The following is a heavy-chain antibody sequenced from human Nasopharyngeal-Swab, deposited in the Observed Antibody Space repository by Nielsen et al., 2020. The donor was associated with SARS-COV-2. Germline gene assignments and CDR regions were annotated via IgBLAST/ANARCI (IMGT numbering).Heavy chain of an antibody. CDR2: IYTSGNT. Sequence: SETLSLTCTVSGGSISRYYWSWIRQPAGKGLEWIGRIYTSGNTNYNPSLKSRVTMSVDTSKNQFSLKLTSVTAADTAVYYCARGPDNSGFYAFPFWGQGILVTVSS. D-gene: IGHD6-19*01. CDR3: ARGPDNSGFYAFPF. V-gene: IGHV4-4*07. CDR1: GGSISRYY. J-gene: IGHJ4*02.